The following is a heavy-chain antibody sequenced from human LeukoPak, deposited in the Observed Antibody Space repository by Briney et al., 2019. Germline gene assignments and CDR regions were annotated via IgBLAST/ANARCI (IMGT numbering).Heavy chain of an antibody. J-gene: IGHJ4*02. CDR1: AFTVSSNH. CDR2: IYIGGTT. V-gene: IGHV3-53*01. Sequence: GGSLRLSCAASAFTVSSNHVTWVRQAPGKGLEWVSVIYIGGTTNDADSVKGRFTISRDNSKNTVYLQMSSLRADDTAVYYCARGTHYFDFWGQGTLVTVSS. D-gene: IGHD1-14*01. CDR3: ARGTHYFDF.